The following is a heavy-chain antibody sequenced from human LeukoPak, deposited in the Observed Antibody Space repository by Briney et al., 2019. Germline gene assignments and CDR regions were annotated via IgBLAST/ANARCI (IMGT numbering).Heavy chain of an antibody. D-gene: IGHD3-3*01. CDR2: ISAYNGNT. Sequence: ASVKVSCKASGYTFTSYGISWVRQAPGQGREWMGWISAYNGNTNYAQKLQGRVTMTTDTSTSTDYMELRSLRSDDTAVYYCVRQYYDFWSGYWNWFDPWGQGTLVTVSS. J-gene: IGHJ5*02. CDR1: GYTFTSYG. V-gene: IGHV1-18*01. CDR3: VRQYYDFWSGYWNWFDP.